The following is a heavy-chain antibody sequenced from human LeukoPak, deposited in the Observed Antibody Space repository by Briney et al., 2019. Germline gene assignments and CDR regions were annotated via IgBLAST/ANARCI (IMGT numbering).Heavy chain of an antibody. D-gene: IGHD6-13*01. V-gene: IGHV1-69*10. CDR1: GGTFSKYA. CDR2: IIPALGSS. J-gene: IGHJ4*02. CDR3: ARVGPFGGSSWYAGILGYSDF. Sequence: VASVKVSCKASGGTFSKYAINWVRQAPGKGLEWMGGIIPALGSSNYAQKFQGRVTLTTDTSTNTAYMEMSSLRSEDTAVYYCARVGPFGGSSWYAGILGYSDFWGQGTLVTVSS.